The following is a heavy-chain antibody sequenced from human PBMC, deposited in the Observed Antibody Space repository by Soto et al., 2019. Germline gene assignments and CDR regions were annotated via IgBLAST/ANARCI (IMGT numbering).Heavy chain of an antibody. D-gene: IGHD3-16*01. CDR2: INPAGTIT. Sequence: MQMVESGGGSVQPGGSLRLSCAASGFPFSHYWMHWVSQTPGKGLVWVSRINPAGTITNYADSVEGRFTISRDNADSALFLQMNSLSAEDTAIYYCTSDTFGLRDTWGQGTLVTVSS. CDR1: GFPFSHYW. J-gene: IGHJ5*02. V-gene: IGHV3-74*01. CDR3: TSDTFGLRDT.